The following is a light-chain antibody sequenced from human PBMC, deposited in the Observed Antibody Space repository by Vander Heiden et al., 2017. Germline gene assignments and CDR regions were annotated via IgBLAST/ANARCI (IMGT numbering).Light chain of an antibody. J-gene: IGKJ3*01. V-gene: IGKV4-1*01. CDR2: GAS. Sequence: DIGITQSPDLLAVYLGGGATISCKSSKHILKPSNNKKYLAWYQQKPGQPPKLLISGASTRELGVPDRFSGSGSGTDFTLTINSLQAEDVAVYYCQQYYPTPITFGPGTKLHIK. CDR3: QQYYPTPIT. CDR1: KHILKPSNNKKY.